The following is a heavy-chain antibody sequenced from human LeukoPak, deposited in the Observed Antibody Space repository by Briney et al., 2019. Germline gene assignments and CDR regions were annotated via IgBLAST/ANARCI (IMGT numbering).Heavy chain of an antibody. J-gene: IGHJ5*02. V-gene: IGHV3-74*01. CDR1: GFTFSNYW. CDR2: INSDGINT. Sequence: GGSLRLSCAASGFTFSNYWMHWVRQAPGKGLVWVSRINSDGINTSYADSVKGRFTISRDNAKNTLNLQMNSLRAEDTAVYYCARDLGQYYDTSDNWFDPWGQGTLATVSS. D-gene: IGHD3-22*01. CDR3: ARDLGQYYDTSDNWFDP.